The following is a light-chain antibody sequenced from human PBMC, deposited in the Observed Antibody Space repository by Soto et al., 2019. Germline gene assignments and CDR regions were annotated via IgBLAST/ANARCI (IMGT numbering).Light chain of an antibody. CDR1: SSNIGSNY. Sequence: QSVLTQPPSVSGTPGQRVTISCSGSSSNIGSNYVYWYQQLPGTAPKLLIYRNNQRPSGVPDRFSGSKSGTSASLAISGLRSEDEADYYCSSFTGTTTLDVFGTGTKLTVL. V-gene: IGLV1-47*01. J-gene: IGLJ1*01. CDR2: RNN. CDR3: SSFTGTTTLDV.